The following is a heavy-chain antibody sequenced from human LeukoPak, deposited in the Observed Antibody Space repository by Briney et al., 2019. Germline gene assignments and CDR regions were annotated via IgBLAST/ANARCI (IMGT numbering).Heavy chain of an antibody. J-gene: IGHJ4*02. Sequence: RASVKVSCKTSGFSFSGSAVQWARQARGQGLEWLGWIIVDSGKTQSLKKLKERITLTRDMSTNTAYMELSGLTPEDTAVYYCATDSTPLVRGLIIAFAYWGQGTQVTVSS. D-gene: IGHD3-10*01. CDR2: IIVDSGKT. CDR1: GFSFSGSA. V-gene: IGHV1-58*01. CDR3: ATDSTPLVRGLIIAFAY.